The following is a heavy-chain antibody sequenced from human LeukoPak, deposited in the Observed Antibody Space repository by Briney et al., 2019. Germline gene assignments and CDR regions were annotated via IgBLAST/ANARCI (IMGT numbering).Heavy chain of an antibody. D-gene: IGHD1-26*01. CDR2: ISAYNGNT. CDR3: ARAGIVGATDWFDP. CDR1: GGTFSSYT. V-gene: IGHV1-18*01. Sequence: ASVKVSCKASGGTFSSYTISWVRQAPGQGLEWMGWISAYNGNTNYAQKLQGGVTMTTDTSTSTAYMELRSLRSDDTAVYYCARAGIVGATDWFDPWGQGTLVTVSS. J-gene: IGHJ5*02.